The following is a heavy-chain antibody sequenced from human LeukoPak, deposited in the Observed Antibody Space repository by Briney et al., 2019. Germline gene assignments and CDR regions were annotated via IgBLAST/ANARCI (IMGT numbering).Heavy chain of an antibody. CDR3: ARGKDDAFDI. Sequence: GGSLRLSCAASGFTVSSNYMSWVRQAAGTGLEWVSVIYSGGSTYYADSVKGRFTISRDNSKNTLYLQMNSLRAEDTAVYYCARGKDDAFDIWGQGTMVTVSS. CDR1: GFTVSSNY. CDR2: IYSGGST. V-gene: IGHV3-53*01. J-gene: IGHJ3*02.